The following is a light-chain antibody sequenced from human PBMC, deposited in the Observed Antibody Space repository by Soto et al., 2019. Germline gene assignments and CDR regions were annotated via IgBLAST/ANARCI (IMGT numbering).Light chain of an antibody. CDR3: QQLNSYPYT. CDR1: QGISSY. CDR2: AAS. V-gene: IGKV1-9*01. J-gene: IGKJ2*01. Sequence: DIQLTQSPSFLSASVGDRVTITCRASQGISSYLAWYQQKPGKAPKLLIYAASTLQSGVPSRFSGSGSGTEFTLTISSLQPEDFANYYCQQLNSYPYTCGQGTKLEIK.